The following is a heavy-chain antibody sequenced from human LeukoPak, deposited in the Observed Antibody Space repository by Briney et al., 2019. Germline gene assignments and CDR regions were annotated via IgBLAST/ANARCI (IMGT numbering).Heavy chain of an antibody. V-gene: IGHV3-23*01. CDR2: ISNAGSDT. J-gene: IGHJ6*02. CDR3: AKVPYSDYGSGRPPFMDV. CDR1: GFTFSNFA. D-gene: IGHD3-10*01. Sequence: PGGSLRLSCAASGFTFSNFAMSWVRQAPGKGLEWRSTISNAGSDTYYADSVKDRFTISRDNSENTLYLQMNNLRAEDTAIHYCAKVPYSDYGSGRPPFMDVWGQGTMVAVSS.